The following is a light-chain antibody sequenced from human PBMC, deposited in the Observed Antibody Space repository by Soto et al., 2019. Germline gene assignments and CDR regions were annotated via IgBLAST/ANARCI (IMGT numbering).Light chain of an antibody. J-gene: IGKJ3*01. V-gene: IGKV3-11*01. Sequence: EIVLAQSPASLSLSAGGRASVSCIASHSVSRHLAWYQQKPGQAPRLLIYGASNRSTGIPARFSGSGSGTDFTLTISSLEPEDFAVYYCRQRSNWPPTFGPGTKVDIK. CDR2: GAS. CDR1: HSVSRH. CDR3: RQRSNWPPT.